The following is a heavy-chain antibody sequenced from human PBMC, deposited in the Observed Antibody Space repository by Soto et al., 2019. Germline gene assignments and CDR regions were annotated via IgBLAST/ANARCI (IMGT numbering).Heavy chain of an antibody. CDR1: GFAFKYAR. J-gene: IGHJ3*01. V-gene: IGHV3-15*01. Sequence: ESGGGLVKPGGSRRLSCAASGFAFKYARMTWVRQAPGKGLEWVGHIRSNIDGATTAYAAPVKGRFTISRDESKNTVDLQMNSLITEDTAVYYCTTDWGSGTHYARAFDVWGQGTMVTVSS. CDR3: TTDWGSGTHYARAFDV. D-gene: IGHD3-16*01. CDR2: IRSNIDGATT.